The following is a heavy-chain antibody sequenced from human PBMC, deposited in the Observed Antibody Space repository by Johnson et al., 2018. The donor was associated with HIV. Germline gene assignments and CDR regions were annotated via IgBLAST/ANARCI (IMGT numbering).Heavy chain of an antibody. Sequence: VQLVESGGGLAQPGGSRRLSCAASGFMFSTYWMSWVRQAPGKGLDWVANIKQDGGEKYYVDSVKGRFTISRDNAKNSLYLQMNSLRAEDTAVYYCARLPSGYSRDAFDIWGQGTMVTVSS. CDR1: GFMFSTYW. CDR3: ARLPSGYSRDAFDI. CDR2: IKQDGGEK. D-gene: IGHD5-18*01. J-gene: IGHJ3*02. V-gene: IGHV3-7*02.